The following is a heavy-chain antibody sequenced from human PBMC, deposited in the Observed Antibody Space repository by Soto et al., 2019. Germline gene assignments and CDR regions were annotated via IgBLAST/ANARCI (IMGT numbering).Heavy chain of an antibody. Sequence: PSETLSLTCTVSGGSVSSGSYYWSWIRQPPGKGLEWIGYIYYSGSTNYNPSLKSRVTISVDTSKNQFSLKLSSVTAADTAVYYCAREVIAAAGTDNWFDPWGQGTLVTVSS. V-gene: IGHV4-61*01. J-gene: IGHJ5*02. CDR1: GGSVSSGSYY. CDR2: IYYSGST. D-gene: IGHD6-13*01. CDR3: AREVIAAAGTDNWFDP.